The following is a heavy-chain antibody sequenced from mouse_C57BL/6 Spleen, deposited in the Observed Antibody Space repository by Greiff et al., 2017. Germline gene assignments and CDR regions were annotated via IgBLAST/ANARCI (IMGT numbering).Heavy chain of an antibody. CDR2: ISSGSSTI. Sequence: VQLKESGGGLVKPGGSLKLSCAASGFTFSDYGMHWVRQAPEKGLEWVAYISSGSSTIYYADTVKGRFTISRDNAKNTLFLQMTSLRSEDTAMYYCARGGGWYFDVWGTGTTVTVSS. J-gene: IGHJ1*03. V-gene: IGHV5-17*01. CDR3: ARGGGWYFDV. CDR1: GFTFSDYG.